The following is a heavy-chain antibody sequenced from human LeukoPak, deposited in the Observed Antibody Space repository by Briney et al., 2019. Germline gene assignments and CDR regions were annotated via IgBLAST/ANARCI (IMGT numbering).Heavy chain of an antibody. CDR2: INHRGST. CDR3: ANGGWYRGY. D-gene: IGHD2-15*01. V-gene: IGHV4-34*01. CDR1: GGSFSGYY. J-gene: IGHJ4*02. Sequence: SETLSLTCAVYGGSFSGYYWTWTRQTPGKGLEWIGEINHRGSTNYNPSLESRVTISVDTSKNHFSLDLTSVTAADTAVYYCANGGWYRGYWGQGTLVTVSS.